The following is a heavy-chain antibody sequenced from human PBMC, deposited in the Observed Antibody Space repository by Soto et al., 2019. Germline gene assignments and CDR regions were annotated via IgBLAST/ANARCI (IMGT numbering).Heavy chain of an antibody. Sequence: QITLKESGPTLVKPTQTLTLTCTFSGFSLSTSGVGVGWIRQPPGKALEWLALIYCDDDKRYSPSLKSRLTITKDTSKNQVVLTMTNMDPVDTATYYRAHGLSGASCYDYWGQGTLVTVSS. CDR2: IYCDDDK. D-gene: IGHD2-2*01. J-gene: IGHJ4*02. CDR3: AHGLSGASCYDY. CDR1: GFSLSTSGVG. V-gene: IGHV2-5*02.